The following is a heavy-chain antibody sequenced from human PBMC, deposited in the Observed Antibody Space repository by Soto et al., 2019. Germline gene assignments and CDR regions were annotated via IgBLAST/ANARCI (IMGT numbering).Heavy chain of an antibody. CDR2: IHPGDSDT. Sequence: EGLNISCTGSGYIFSDYWIGWVRQMPGKGLEWIGIIHPGDSDTKYSPSFRGQVTISADRSIKTAFLTWSSLRASDTAIYYCARRERLGDYSGSYYTYYGMAVWGQGTTVTV. D-gene: IGHD3-10*01. CDR1: GYIFSDYW. CDR3: ARRERLGDYSGSYYTYYGMAV. V-gene: IGHV5-51*01. J-gene: IGHJ6*02.